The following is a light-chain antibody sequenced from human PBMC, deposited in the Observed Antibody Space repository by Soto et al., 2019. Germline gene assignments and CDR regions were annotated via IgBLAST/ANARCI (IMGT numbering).Light chain of an antibody. V-gene: IGLV2-14*01. CDR1: SSDVGGYNY. CDR3: NSYTSKSKVV. CDR2: EVS. J-gene: IGLJ1*01. Sequence: QSALTQPASVSGSPGQSITISCTGTSSDVGGYNYVSWYQQHPGKAPKLIIYEVSNRPSGVSNRFSGSKSGNTASLTISGLQAEDEADYYCNSYTSKSKVVFGTGTKVTVL.